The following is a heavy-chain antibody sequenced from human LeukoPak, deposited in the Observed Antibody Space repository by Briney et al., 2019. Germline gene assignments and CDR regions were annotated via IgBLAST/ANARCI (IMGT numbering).Heavy chain of an antibody. CDR2: IKEDGSEK. V-gene: IGHV3-7*01. J-gene: IGHJ3*02. CDR3: ARDLQCGGDCHYDALDI. D-gene: IGHD2-21*02. CDR1: GFTFDDYA. Sequence: PGGSLRLSCAASGFTFDDYAMNWVRQAPGKGLEWVANIKEDGSEKYYVDSVRGRFTISRDNAKNSLFLQMNSLRAEDTAVYYCARDLQCGGDCHYDALDIWGQGTLVTVSS.